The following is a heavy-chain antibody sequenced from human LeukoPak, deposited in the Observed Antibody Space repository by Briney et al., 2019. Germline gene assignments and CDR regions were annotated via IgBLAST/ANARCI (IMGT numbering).Heavy chain of an antibody. CDR1: VFTHRNAW. CDR3: TTSLVIQFDY. V-gene: IGHV3-15*01. CDR2: IQSKTDGGTT. Sequence: PGGSLRLSRAASVFTHRNAWMRWVRQPRRKGREWVGRIQSKTDGGTTDYAAPVKGRFTISRDDSKNTLYLQMNSLKTEDTAVYYCTTSLVIQFDYWGQGTLVTVSS. D-gene: IGHD3-9*01. J-gene: IGHJ4*02.